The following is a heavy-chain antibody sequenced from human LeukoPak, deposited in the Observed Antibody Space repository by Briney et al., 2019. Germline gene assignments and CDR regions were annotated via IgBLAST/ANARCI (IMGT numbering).Heavy chain of an antibody. CDR2: IWSDGTNQ. V-gene: IGHV3-33*01. CDR3: ARDAQRGFDYSNSLQY. Sequence: GRSLILSCAASGFTFSRYGMHWVRQAPGKGLECVAVIWSDGTNQFYADSVRGRFTISRDDFQKTVFLHMSSLRAEDTAIYYCARDAQRGFDYSNSLQYWGQGTLVTVSS. CDR1: GFTFSRYG. D-gene: IGHD4-11*01. J-gene: IGHJ4*02.